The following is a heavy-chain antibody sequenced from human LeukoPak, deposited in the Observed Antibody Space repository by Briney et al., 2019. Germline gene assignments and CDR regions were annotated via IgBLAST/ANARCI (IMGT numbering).Heavy chain of an antibody. CDR1: GFTFSSYA. CDR3: AREESSSSGYYFDY. Sequence: GGSLRLSCAASGFTFSSYAMHWVRQAPGKGLEWVAVISYDGSNKYYADSVKGRFTISRDNAKNSLYLQMNSLRAEDTAVYYCAREESSSSGYYFDYWGQGALVTVSS. CDR2: ISYDGSNK. D-gene: IGHD6-6*01. V-gene: IGHV3-30*04. J-gene: IGHJ4*02.